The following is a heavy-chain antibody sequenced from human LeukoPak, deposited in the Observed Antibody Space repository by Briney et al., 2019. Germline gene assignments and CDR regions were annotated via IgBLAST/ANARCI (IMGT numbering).Heavy chain of an antibody. CDR3: ARAVGMVRGVTVWRFDY. CDR2: INHSGST. V-gene: IGHV4-34*01. D-gene: IGHD3-10*01. Sequence: SETLSLTCAVYGGSFSGYYWSWIRQPPGKGLEWIGEINHSGSTNYNPSLKSRVTISVDTSKNQFSLKLSSVTAADTAVYYCARAVGMVRGVTVWRFDYWGQGTLVTVSS. CDR1: GGSFSGYY. J-gene: IGHJ4*02.